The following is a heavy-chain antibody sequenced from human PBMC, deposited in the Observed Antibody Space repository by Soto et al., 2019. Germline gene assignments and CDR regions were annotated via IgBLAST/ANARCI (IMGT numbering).Heavy chain of an antibody. CDR3: TKVTDSRYXSGGSCYNMYYYYGMDV. CDR2: ISYDGSNK. D-gene: IGHD2-15*01. CDR1: GFTFSGYG. V-gene: IGHV3-30*18. J-gene: IGHJ6*02. Sequence: GGSLRLSCAASGFTFSGYGMHWVRQAPGKGLEGVAVISYDGSNKYYADSVKGRFTISRDNSKNTLYLQMNSLRAEDTAVYYCTKVTDSRYXSGGSCYNMYYYYGMDVWGQGTTVTVSS.